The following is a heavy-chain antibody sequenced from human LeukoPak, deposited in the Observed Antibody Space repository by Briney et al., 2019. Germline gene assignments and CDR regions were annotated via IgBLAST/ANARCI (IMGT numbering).Heavy chain of an antibody. V-gene: IGHV1-18*01. CDR2: TSAYNVNT. Sequence: ASVKVSCKASGYTFTSYGISWFERPPGQGLNGLGWTSAYNVNTNYAQKLQGRITMTTDTSTSTAYMELRSLRSDDTAVYYCARDTPEISDCSSTSCPGAFDIWGQGTMVTVSS. J-gene: IGHJ3*02. CDR1: GYTFTSYG. D-gene: IGHD2-2*01. CDR3: ARDTPEISDCSSTSCPGAFDI.